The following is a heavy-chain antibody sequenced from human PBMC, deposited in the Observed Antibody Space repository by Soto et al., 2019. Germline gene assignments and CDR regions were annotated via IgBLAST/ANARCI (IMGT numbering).Heavy chain of an antibody. CDR1: GGSFSGYY. V-gene: IGHV4-59*01. CDR3: ASSDTSPDWFDP. Sequence: SETLSLTCAVYGGSFSGYYWSWIRQPPGKGLEWIGYIYYSGSTNYNPSLKSRVTISVDTSKNQFSLKLSSVAAADTAVYYCASSDTSPDWFDPWGQGTLVTVSS. J-gene: IGHJ5*02. CDR2: IYYSGST.